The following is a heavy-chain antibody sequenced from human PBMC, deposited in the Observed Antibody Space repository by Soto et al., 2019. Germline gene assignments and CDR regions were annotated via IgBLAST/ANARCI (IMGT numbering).Heavy chain of an antibody. CDR3: ARDLMYYDSSGYYHYYYGMDV. CDR2: MNPNSGNT. Sequence: ASVKVSCKASGYTFTRYDINWVRQATGQGLEWMGWMNPNSGNTGYAQKFQGRVTMTRNTSISTAYMELSSLRSEDTAVYYCARDLMYYDSSGYYHYYYGMDVWGQGTTVTVSS. D-gene: IGHD3-22*01. V-gene: IGHV1-8*01. CDR1: GYTFTRYD. J-gene: IGHJ6*02.